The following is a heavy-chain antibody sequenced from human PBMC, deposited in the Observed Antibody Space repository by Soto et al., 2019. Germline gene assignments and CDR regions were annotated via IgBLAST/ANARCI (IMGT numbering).Heavy chain of an antibody. D-gene: IGHD6-19*01. J-gene: IGHJ4*02. CDR2: LSYEGSEE. CDR1: GFNFGVFG. V-gene: IGHV3-30*03. Sequence: QVRLVESGGGVVQPGRSLRLSCAASGFNFGVFGMHWVRQAPGKGLEWLSVLSYEGSEEYYADSVRDRFTISRDNSKNTLFLQMDSLRVDDTGVYYCALTRRSSLLEVAGPGFEYWGQGTLVPVS. CDR3: ALTRRSSLLEVAGPGFEY.